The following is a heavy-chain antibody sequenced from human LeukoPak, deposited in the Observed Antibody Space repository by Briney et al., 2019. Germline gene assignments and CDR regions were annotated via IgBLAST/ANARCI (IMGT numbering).Heavy chain of an antibody. Sequence: SGPTLVNPTQTLTLTCTFSGFSLRTSGVGVGWIRQPPGKALEWLALIYWNDDKRYSPSLNSRLTISKDTSKNQVVLTMTNMDPVDTATYYCARSYSDYDYFNNWFDPWGQGTLVTVSS. CDR2: IYWNDDK. CDR1: GFSLRTSGVG. J-gene: IGHJ5*02. CDR3: ARSYSDYDYFNNWFDP. V-gene: IGHV2-5*01. D-gene: IGHD5-12*01.